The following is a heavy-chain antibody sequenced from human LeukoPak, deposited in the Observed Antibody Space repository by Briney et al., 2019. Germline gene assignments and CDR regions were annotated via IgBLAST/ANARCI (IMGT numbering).Heavy chain of an antibody. Sequence: SETLSLTCAVCGGSFSGYYWSWIRQPPGKGLEWIGEISHSGSTNYNPSLKSRVTISVDTSKNQFSLKLSSVTAADTAVYYCARGVYQSVGGLFIWGQGTMVTVSS. J-gene: IGHJ3*02. D-gene: IGHD6-19*01. CDR3: ARGVYQSVGGLFI. CDR2: ISHSGST. CDR1: GGSFSGYY. V-gene: IGHV4-34*01.